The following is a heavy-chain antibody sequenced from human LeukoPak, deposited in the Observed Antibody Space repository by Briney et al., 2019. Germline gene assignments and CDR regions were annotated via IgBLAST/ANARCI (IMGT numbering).Heavy chain of an antibody. D-gene: IGHD6-6*01. J-gene: IGHJ6*03. CDR1: GYSISSGYY. CDR2: IYHSGST. CDR3: ARRPRAAARRTYYYYYMDV. Sequence: PSETLSLTCTVSGYSISSGYYWGWIRQPPGKGLEWIGSIYHSGSTYYNPSLKSRVTISVDTSKNQFSLKLSSVTAADTAVYYCARRPRAAARRTYYYYYMDVWGKGTTVTVSS. V-gene: IGHV4-38-2*02.